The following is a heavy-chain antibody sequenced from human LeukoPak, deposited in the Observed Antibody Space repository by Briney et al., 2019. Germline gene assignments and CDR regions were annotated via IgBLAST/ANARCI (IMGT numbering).Heavy chain of an antibody. V-gene: IGHV4-34*01. CDR2: INHSGST. CDR1: GGSFSDYY. CDR3: ARGLDSSSWYLSAEYFQH. Sequence: SETLSLTCAVYGGSFSDYYWSWIRQPPGKGLEWIGEINHSGSTNYNPSLTSRVTISVDTSKNQFSLKLSSVTAADPAVYYSARGLDSSSWYLSAEYFQHWGQGTLVTVSS. J-gene: IGHJ1*01. D-gene: IGHD6-13*01.